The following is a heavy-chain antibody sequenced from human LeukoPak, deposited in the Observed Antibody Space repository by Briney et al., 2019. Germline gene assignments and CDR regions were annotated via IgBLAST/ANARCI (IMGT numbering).Heavy chain of an antibody. D-gene: IGHD3-16*01. J-gene: IGHJ6*03. Sequence: PGGSLRLSCAASGFTFSSYAMSWVRQAPGKGLEWVSAISGSGGSTYYADSVKGRFTISRDNSKNTLYLQMNSLRAEDTAVYYCARGVWPGGYYYYYMDVWGKGTTVTVSS. CDR2: ISGSGGST. CDR1: GFTFSSYA. CDR3: ARGVWPGGYYYYYMDV. V-gene: IGHV3-23*01.